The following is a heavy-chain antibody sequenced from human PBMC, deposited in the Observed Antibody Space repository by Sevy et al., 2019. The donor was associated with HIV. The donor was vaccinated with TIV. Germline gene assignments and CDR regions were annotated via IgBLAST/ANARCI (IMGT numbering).Heavy chain of an antibody. V-gene: IGHV3-7*01. Sequence: GGSLRLSCAASGFTFSKYWMGWVRQAPGKGLEWVANIKQDAGQKYYGDSVKGRFTISRENAKNSLYLQMNSLRAEDTAVYFCARDDGNYYFHYWGQGTLVTVSS. D-gene: IGHD1-7*01. CDR3: ARDDGNYYFHY. CDR1: GFTFSKYW. J-gene: IGHJ4*02. CDR2: IKQDAGQK.